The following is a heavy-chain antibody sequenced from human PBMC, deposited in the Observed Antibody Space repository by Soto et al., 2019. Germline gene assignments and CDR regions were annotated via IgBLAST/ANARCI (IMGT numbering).Heavy chain of an antibody. CDR2: MNPNSGEP. V-gene: IGHV1-8*01. D-gene: IGHD6-19*01. CDR3: ARVTVAARPRWYNWFAH. J-gene: IGHJ5*02. Sequence: HEQLVQAGAEVKKPGASVKFSCKTSGYTFTDYDINWGRQATGQGLEWIGWMNPNSGEPGYAQKSKGRVTRIRRASLSTAYFEMSSLRSEDTAVSSCARVTVAARPRWYNWFAHWGQGTLVTFSS. CDR1: GYTFTDYD.